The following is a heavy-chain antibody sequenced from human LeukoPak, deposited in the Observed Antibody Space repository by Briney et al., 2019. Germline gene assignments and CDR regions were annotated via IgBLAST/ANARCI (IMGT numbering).Heavy chain of an antibody. D-gene: IGHD5-12*01. Sequence: PSQTLSLTCAVSGGSISSGGYSWSWIRQPPGKGLEWIGYIYHSGSTYYNPSLKSRVTISVDRSKNQFSLKLSSVTAADTAVYYCARVTGYDSPWFDPWGQGTLVTDSS. CDR1: GGSISSGGYS. CDR3: ARVTGYDSPWFDP. V-gene: IGHV4-30-2*01. J-gene: IGHJ5*02. CDR2: IYHSGST.